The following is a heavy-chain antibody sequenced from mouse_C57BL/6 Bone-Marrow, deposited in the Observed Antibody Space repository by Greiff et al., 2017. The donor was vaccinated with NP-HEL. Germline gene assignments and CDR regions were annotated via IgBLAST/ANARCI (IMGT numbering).Heavy chain of an antibody. Sequence: QVQLQQPGAELVKPGASVKLSCKASGYTFTSYWMHWVKQRPGQGLEWIGMIHPTSGSTNYNEKFQSKATLTVDKSSSTAYMQLSSLTSEDSAVYYCARRGTVVVVDYWGQGTTLTVSS. V-gene: IGHV1-64*01. CDR3: ARRGTVVVVDY. D-gene: IGHD1-1*01. J-gene: IGHJ2*01. CDR2: IHPTSGST. CDR1: GYTFTSYW.